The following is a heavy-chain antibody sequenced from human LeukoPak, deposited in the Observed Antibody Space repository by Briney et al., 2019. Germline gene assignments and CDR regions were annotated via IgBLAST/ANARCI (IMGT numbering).Heavy chain of an antibody. D-gene: IGHD3-22*01. CDR1: GGSISYY. Sequence: SESLSLTCTVSGGSISYYWSWIRQPPGKGLEWIGHIYYSGSTNYNPSLKSRVTISVDTSKNQFSLKLSSVTAADTAVYYCARATSDSSGYYYFDYWGQGTLFTVSS. CDR2: IYYSGST. CDR3: ARATSDSSGYYYFDY. V-gene: IGHV4-59*01. J-gene: IGHJ4*02.